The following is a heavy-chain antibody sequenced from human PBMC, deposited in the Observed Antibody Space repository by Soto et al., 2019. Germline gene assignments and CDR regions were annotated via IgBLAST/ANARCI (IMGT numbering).Heavy chain of an antibody. Sequence: PSETLSLTCTVSGGSISSYYWSWIRQPPGKGLEWIGYIYYSGSTNYNPSLKSRVTISVDTSKNQFSLKLSSVTAADTAVYYCARVEYSSSSGWFEPWGQGTLVTVSS. CDR3: ARVEYSSSSGWFEP. D-gene: IGHD6-6*01. CDR1: GGSISSYY. J-gene: IGHJ5*02. V-gene: IGHV4-59*08. CDR2: IYYSGST.